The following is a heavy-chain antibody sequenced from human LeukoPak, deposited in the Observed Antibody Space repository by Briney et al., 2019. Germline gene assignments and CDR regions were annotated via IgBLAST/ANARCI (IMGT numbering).Heavy chain of an antibody. D-gene: IGHD3-9*01. Sequence: GGSLRLSCAASGFTFSSYAMSWVRQAPGKGLEWVSAISGSGGSTYYADSVKGRFTISRDNSKNTLYLQMNSLRAEDTAVYYCAKSSYYDILTGYAGVWGQGTLVTVSS. CDR3: AKSSYYDILTGYAGV. V-gene: IGHV3-23*01. CDR1: GFTFSSYA. J-gene: IGHJ4*02. CDR2: ISGSGGST.